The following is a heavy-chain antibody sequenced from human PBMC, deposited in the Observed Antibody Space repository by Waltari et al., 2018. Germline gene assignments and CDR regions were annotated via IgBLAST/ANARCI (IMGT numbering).Heavy chain of an antibody. Sequence: EVQLVESGGGLVKPGGSLRLSCVASGFTFSTYSMNWVRQAPGKGLGWVSSITSISNYVYYADSLKVRFTISRENAKTSLYLQMNSLRAEDTAVYYCARDRVEYSSSGADYWGQGTLVTVSS. CDR2: ITSISNYV. D-gene: IGHD6-6*01. V-gene: IGHV3-21*06. J-gene: IGHJ4*02. CDR3: ARDRVEYSSSGADY. CDR1: GFTFSTYS.